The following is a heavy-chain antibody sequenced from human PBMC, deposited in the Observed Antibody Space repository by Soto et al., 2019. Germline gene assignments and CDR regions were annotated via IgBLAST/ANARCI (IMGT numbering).Heavy chain of an antibody. D-gene: IGHD6-19*01. V-gene: IGHV3-21*01. CDR3: ARVAVADPYYYYYGMDV. CDR1: GFTFSSYI. J-gene: IGHJ6*02. CDR2: ISSSSIYI. Sequence: GGSLRLSCAASGFTFSSYIMNWVREAPGKGLEWVPSISSSSIYIYYADSVKGRFTISRDNAKNSLYLQMNSLRAEDTAVYYCARVAVADPYYYYYGMDVWGQGTAVTVYS.